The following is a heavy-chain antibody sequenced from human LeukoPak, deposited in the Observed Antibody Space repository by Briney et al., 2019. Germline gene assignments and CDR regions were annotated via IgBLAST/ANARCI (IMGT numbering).Heavy chain of an antibody. V-gene: IGHV3-23*01. CDR2: ISGSGGST. CDR1: GFTFSSYA. J-gene: IGHJ4*02. CDR3: ARGGDYNYDY. D-gene: IGHD5-24*01. Sequence: GGSLRLSCAASGFTFSSYAMSWVRQAPGKGLEWVSAISGSGGSTYYADSVKGRFTISRDNAKHSLYLQMNSLRAEDTAVYYCARGGDYNYDYWGQGTLVTVSS.